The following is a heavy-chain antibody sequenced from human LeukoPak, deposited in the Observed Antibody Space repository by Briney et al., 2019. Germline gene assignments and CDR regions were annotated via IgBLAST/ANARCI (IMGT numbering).Heavy chain of an antibody. CDR2: IIPIFGTA. CDR3: ARDYHGSGSHYWFDP. V-gene: IGHV1-69*13. CDR1: GDTFSSYA. D-gene: IGHD3-10*01. Sequence: EASVKVSCKASGDTFSSYAISWVRQAPGQGLEWMGGIIPIFGTANYAQKFQGRVTITADESTSTAYMELSSLRSEDTAVYYCARDYHGSGSHYWFDPWGQGTLVTVSS. J-gene: IGHJ5*02.